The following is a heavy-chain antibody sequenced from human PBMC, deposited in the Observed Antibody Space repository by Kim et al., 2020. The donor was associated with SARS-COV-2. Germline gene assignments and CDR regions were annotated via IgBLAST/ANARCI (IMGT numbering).Heavy chain of an antibody. CDR2: IYAGDSDT. Sequence: GESLKISCKGSGYYFPDYWIGWVRQKPGKGLEWVGIIYAGDSDTRYSPSFQGQVTLSVDKSIGAAYLQWSSLKASDTAIYYCARTNDYDSRGSLWFWGQGTLVTVSS. D-gene: IGHD3-22*01. J-gene: IGHJ1*01. CDR3: ARTNDYDSRGSLWF. V-gene: IGHV5-51*01. CDR1: GYYFPDYW.